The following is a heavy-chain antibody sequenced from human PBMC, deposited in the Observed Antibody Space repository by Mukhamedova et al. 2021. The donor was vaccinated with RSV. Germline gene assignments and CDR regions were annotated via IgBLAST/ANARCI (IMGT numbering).Heavy chain of an antibody. V-gene: IGHV3-73*01. CDR2: ANSYAT. J-gene: IGHJ6*02. Sequence: ANSYATAYAASVKGRFTISRDDSKNTAYLQMNSLKTEDTAVYYCTGVTYDFWSGYPDYGMDVWGQGTTVTVS. CDR3: TGVTYDFWSGYPDYGMDV. D-gene: IGHD3-3*01.